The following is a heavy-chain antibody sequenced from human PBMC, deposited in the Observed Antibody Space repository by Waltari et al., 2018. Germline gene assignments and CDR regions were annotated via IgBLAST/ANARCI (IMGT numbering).Heavy chain of an antibody. V-gene: IGHV4-38-2*02. CDR3: ARAPSTYSSSWYRVGFDY. CDR1: EFSISSVYY. J-gene: IGHJ4*02. CDR2: IYHCGST. D-gene: IGHD6-13*01. Sequence: QVRLQESGPGLVKSSATLSLTCRVSEFSISSVYYWAWIRPPPGKGLEWLASIYHCGSTRYSPPLKSRGTIFVDPPKAKFSLRLTSVTAADATMYFCARAPSTYSSSWYRVGFDYWGQGTLVTVSS.